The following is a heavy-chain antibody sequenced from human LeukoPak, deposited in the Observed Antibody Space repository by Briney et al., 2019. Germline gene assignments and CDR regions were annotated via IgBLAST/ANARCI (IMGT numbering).Heavy chain of an antibody. J-gene: IGHJ4*02. CDR1: GFTFSTYA. CDR2: ISGSGGST. Sequence: PGGSLRLSCAASGFTFSTYAMSWVRQAPGKWLEWVSLISGSGGSTYYADSVKGRFTISRDNGKNTLSLQMNSLRAEDTAVYYCAKERLTTTTFDSWGRGTLVTVSS. D-gene: IGHD4-11*01. V-gene: IGHV3-23*01. CDR3: AKERLTTTTFDS.